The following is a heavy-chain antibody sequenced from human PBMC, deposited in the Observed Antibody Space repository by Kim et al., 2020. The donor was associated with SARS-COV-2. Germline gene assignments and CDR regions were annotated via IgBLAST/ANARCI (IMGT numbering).Heavy chain of an antibody. J-gene: IGHJ4*02. CDR2: ICYGGSNK. CDR1: GFTFSSYA. D-gene: IGHD3-10*01. V-gene: IGHV3-23*03. CDR3: AKVMRFGESIGYCFDY. Sequence: GGSLRLSCAASGFTFSSYAMNWVRQAPGKGLEWVAVICYGGSNKYYADSVKGRFTISRDNSKNTLYLQMNSLRAEDTAVYYCAKVMRFGESIGYCFDYWGQGTLVTVSS.